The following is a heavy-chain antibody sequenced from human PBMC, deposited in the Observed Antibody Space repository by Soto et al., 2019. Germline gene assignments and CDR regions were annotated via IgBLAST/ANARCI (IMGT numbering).Heavy chain of an antibody. CDR1: GFTFSSYG. J-gene: IGHJ6*02. CDR3: ANTQGAADPYYYYGMDV. CDR2: ISYDGSNK. V-gene: IGHV3-30*18. D-gene: IGHD6-13*01. Sequence: ESGGGVVQPGRSLRLSCAASGFTFSSYGMHWVRQAPGKGLEWVAVISYDGSNKYYADSVKGRFTISRDNSKNTLYLQMNSLRAEDTAVYYCANTQGAADPYYYYGMDVWGQGTTVTVSS.